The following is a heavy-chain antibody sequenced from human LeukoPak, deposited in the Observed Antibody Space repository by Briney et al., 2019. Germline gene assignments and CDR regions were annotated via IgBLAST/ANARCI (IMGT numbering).Heavy chain of an antibody. V-gene: IGHV3-30*02. CDR2: IRYDGSNK. J-gene: IGHJ6*03. CDR3: ARVTHDYGDYTGPKDSDYYYMDV. CDR1: GFTFNSYG. Sequence: PGGSLRLSCAASGFTFNSYGMHWVRQAPGKGVEWVTFIRYDGSNKYYADSVKGRFTISRDNSKNTLYLQMNSLRPEDTAVYYCARVTHDYGDYTGPKDSDYYYMDVWGKGTTVTVSS. D-gene: IGHD4-17*01.